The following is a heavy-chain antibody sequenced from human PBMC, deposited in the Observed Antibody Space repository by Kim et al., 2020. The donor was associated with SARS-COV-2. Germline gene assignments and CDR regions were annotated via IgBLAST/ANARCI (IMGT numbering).Heavy chain of an antibody. Sequence: ASVKVSCKASGYTFTGYYMHWVRQAPGQGLEWMGRINPNSGGTNYAQKFQGRVTMTRDTSISTAYMELSRLRSDDTAVYYCARVWSPGIGSGCRYYGMDVWGQGTTVTVSS. CDR3: ARVWSPGIGSGCRYYGMDV. D-gene: IGHD6-19*01. V-gene: IGHV1-2*06. CDR1: GYTFTGYY. J-gene: IGHJ6*02. CDR2: INPNSGGT.